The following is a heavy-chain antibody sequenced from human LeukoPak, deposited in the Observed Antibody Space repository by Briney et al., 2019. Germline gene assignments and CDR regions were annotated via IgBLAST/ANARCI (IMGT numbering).Heavy chain of an antibody. CDR2: INTDGTST. V-gene: IGHV3-74*01. CDR1: GFTFSSYW. J-gene: IGHJ4*02. D-gene: IGHD2-8*02. Sequence: GGSLRLSCVASGFTFSSYWMHWVRQAPGKGLVWVSRINTDGTSTTYADSVKDRFTISRDNAKNTLYLQMNSLRAEDTAVYYCTRRTSVLPFDYWGQGTLATVSS. CDR3: TRRTSVLPFDY.